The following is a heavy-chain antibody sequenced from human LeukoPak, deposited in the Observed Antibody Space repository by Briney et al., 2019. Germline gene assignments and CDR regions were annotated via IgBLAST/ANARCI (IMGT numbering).Heavy chain of an antibody. J-gene: IGHJ3*02. CDR1: GGSFSGHY. D-gene: IGHD6-6*01. Sequence: SETLSLTCAVYGGSFSGHYWSWIRQPPGKGLEWIGEINHSGSTNYNPPLKSRVTISIDTSKNQFSLKLSSVTAADTAVYFCAREYTTSSPAFDIWGQGTMVTVSS. V-gene: IGHV4-34*01. CDR2: INHSGST. CDR3: AREYTTSSPAFDI.